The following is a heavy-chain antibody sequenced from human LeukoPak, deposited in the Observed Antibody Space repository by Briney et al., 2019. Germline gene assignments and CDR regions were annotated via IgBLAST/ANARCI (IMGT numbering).Heavy chain of an antibody. Sequence: GGSLRLSCAASGFIFSTHALSWVRQAPGKGLEWVSGIVGDGTTYYADSVRGRFIVSRDQSKNTVFLRMNSLRAEDTAVYYCAKNDVVGVPAKWIDSWGQGTLVTVSS. J-gene: IGHJ5*01. D-gene: IGHD2-2*01. CDR2: IVGDGTT. CDR3: AKNDVVGVPAKWIDS. V-gene: IGHV3-23*01. CDR1: GFIFSTHA.